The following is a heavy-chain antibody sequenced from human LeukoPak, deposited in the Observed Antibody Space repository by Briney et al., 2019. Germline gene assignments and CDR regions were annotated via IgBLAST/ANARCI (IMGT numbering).Heavy chain of an antibody. CDR3: ARARYSDF. J-gene: IGHJ4*02. CDR2: IKEDGSEK. CDR1: GFTFSNYW. Sequence: GGSLRLSCVASGFTFSNYWMTWVRQAPGKGLEWVANIKEDGSEKNYADSVKGRLTISRDNAKNSLYLQMNSLKGEDTAVYYCARARYSDFWGQGTLVTVSS. V-gene: IGHV3-7*01.